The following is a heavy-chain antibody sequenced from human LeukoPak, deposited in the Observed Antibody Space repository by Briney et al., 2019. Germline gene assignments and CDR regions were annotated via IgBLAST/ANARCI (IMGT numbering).Heavy chain of an antibody. J-gene: IGHJ4*02. D-gene: IGHD1-26*01. Sequence: GGSLTLSCAASRLTVSSNYMSCVRQAQGKGREWGSVIYIGGSTYYADSVKGRFTISRDNSKTKLYLQMNSLRAEDTAVYYCARADVWSGSYYGFFDYWGQGTLVTVSS. V-gene: IGHV3-53*01. CDR1: RLTVSSNY. CDR2: IYIGGST. CDR3: ARADVWSGSYYGFFDY.